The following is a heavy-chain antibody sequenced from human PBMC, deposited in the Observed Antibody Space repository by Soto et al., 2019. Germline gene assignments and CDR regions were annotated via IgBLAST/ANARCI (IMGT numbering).Heavy chain of an antibody. D-gene: IGHD5-12*01. CDR1: GFTFSSYG. V-gene: IGHV3-30*03. Sequence: QVQLVESGGGVVQPGRSLRLSCAASGFTFSSYGMHWVRQAPGKGLEWVAVISYDGSNKYYADSVKGRFTISRDNSKNTLYLQMNSLRAGDTAVYYCATYWSGYDPYYFDYWGQGTLVTVSS. J-gene: IGHJ4*02. CDR3: ATYWSGYDPYYFDY. CDR2: ISYDGSNK.